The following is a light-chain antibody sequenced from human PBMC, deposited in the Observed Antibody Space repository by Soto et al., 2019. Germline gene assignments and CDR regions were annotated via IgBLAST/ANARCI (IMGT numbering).Light chain of an antibody. CDR1: QDIRNE. Sequence: DIQKTQSPSSVSASVGDRVTITCRASQDIRNELAWYQHKPGKAPKRLIYVASTLQSGVPSRFSGSASGTEFTLTISSLQPEDFATYYCLQHNNYPPLTFGGGTKVEIK. CDR3: LQHNNYPPLT. J-gene: IGKJ4*01. CDR2: VAS. V-gene: IGKV1-17*01.